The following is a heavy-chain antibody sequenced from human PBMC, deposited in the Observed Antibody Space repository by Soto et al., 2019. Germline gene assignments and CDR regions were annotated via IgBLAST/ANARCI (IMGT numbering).Heavy chain of an antibody. CDR3: ARQPSRYFDWFRLNDVFDI. V-gene: IGHV4-59*01. J-gene: IGHJ3*02. D-gene: IGHD3-9*01. CDR1: GGSISSYY. Sequence: SETLSLTCTVSGGSISSYYWSWIRQPPGKGLEWIGYIYYSGSTNYNPSLKSRVTISVDTSKNQFSLKLSSVTAADTAVYYCARQPSRYFDWFRLNDVFDIWGKGKMVTFS. CDR2: IYYSGST.